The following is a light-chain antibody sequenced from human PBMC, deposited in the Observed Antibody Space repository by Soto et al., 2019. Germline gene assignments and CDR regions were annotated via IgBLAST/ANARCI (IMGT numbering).Light chain of an antibody. Sequence: QSVLTQPPSASGSPGQSVTISCTGTSSDVGGYNYVSWYQQVPGKAPKLLIYEVSKRPSGVPDRFSGSKSGNTASLTVSGLQADDEADYYCSSCAGTNNLVFGGGTQLTVL. CDR2: EVS. V-gene: IGLV2-8*01. CDR1: SSDVGGYNY. CDR3: SSCAGTNNLV. J-gene: IGLJ3*02.